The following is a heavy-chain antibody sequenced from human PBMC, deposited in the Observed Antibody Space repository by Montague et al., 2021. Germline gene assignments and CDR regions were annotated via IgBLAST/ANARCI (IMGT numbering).Heavy chain of an antibody. D-gene: IGHD2-21*01. CDR3: ARDQGQGYCGGDCYVGLDY. Sequence: SLRLSCAASGFTFSNYWMSWVRQAPGKGLEWVANMKQDGSVKHYVDFVKGRFTISRDNAKNSLYLQMNSLRAEDTAVYFCARDQGQGYCGGDCYVGLDYWGQGTLVTVSS. CDR1: GFTFSNYW. CDR2: MKQDGSVK. V-gene: IGHV3-7*01. J-gene: IGHJ4*02.